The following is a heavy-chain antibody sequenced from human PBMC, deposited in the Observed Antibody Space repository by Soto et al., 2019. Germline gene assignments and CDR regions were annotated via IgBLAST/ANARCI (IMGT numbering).Heavy chain of an antibody. D-gene: IGHD6-6*01. V-gene: IGHV3-21*01. J-gene: IGHJ6*02. CDR3: ATSLAVQLGYYGMDV. Sequence: GGSLRLSCAASGFTFSSYSLNWVRQAPGKGLEWVSSISGGGRDIKYGDSVKGRFIISRDNAMDSLHLQMYSLRADDTAIYFCATSLAVQLGYYGMDVWGPGTTVTVSS. CDR1: GFTFSSYS. CDR2: ISGGGRDI.